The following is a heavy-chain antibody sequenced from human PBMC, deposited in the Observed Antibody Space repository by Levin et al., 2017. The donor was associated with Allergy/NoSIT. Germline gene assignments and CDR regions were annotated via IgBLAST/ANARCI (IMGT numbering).Heavy chain of an antibody. V-gene: IGHV1-2*02. J-gene: IGHJ4*02. D-gene: IGHD3-22*01. CDR2: INPNTGDT. CDR3: TRPLVGVDSSGDY. CDR1: GYTFTGKY. Sequence: ASVKVSCKASGYTFTGKYIHWVRQAPGQGLEWMGWINPNTGDTNYAQKFQDRVTMTRDTSISTAYMELNGLRSDDTAVYYCTRPLVGVDSSGDYWGQGTLVTVSS.